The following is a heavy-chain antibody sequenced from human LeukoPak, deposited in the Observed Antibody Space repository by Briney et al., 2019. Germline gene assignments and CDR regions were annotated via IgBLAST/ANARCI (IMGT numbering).Heavy chain of an antibody. Sequence: KPSETLSLTCTVSGGSISGSSYYWGWIRQPPGKGLEWIGSIYYSGSTYYNPSLKSRVTISVDTSKNQFSLKLSSVTAADTAVYYCARPGYSSSPDDAFDIWGQGTMVTVSS. CDR2: IYYSGST. V-gene: IGHV4-39*01. J-gene: IGHJ3*02. CDR1: GGSISGSSYY. D-gene: IGHD6-6*01. CDR3: ARPGYSSSPDDAFDI.